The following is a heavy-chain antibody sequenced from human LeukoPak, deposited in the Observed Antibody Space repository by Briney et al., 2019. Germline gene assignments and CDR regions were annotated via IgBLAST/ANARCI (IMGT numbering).Heavy chain of an antibody. Sequence: ASVKVSCKASGYTSTSYYMHWVRQAPGQGLQWMGIINPSGGSTSYAQKFQGRVTMTRDTSTSTVYMELSSLRSEDTAVYYCARIAAAGYFDYWGQGTLVTVSS. CDR1: GYTSTSYY. CDR3: ARIAAAGYFDY. V-gene: IGHV1-46*01. J-gene: IGHJ4*02. D-gene: IGHD6-13*01. CDR2: INPSGGST.